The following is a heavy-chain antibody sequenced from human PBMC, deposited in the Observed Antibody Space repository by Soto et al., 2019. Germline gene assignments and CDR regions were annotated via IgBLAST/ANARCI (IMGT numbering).Heavy chain of an antibody. D-gene: IGHD6-13*01. J-gene: IGHJ5*02. CDR3: ATVPWTAAAS. Sequence: EVQLVESGGGLVQPGGSLRLSCAASGFTFSSNWMNWVRQAPGKGLEWVATIKPDGGEKDYVESVKGRFTISRDKAKNAVHLQMYSLRAEDTAVYYCATVPWTAAASWGQGTLVTVSS. CDR2: IKPDGGEK. CDR1: GFTFSSNW. V-gene: IGHV3-7*01.